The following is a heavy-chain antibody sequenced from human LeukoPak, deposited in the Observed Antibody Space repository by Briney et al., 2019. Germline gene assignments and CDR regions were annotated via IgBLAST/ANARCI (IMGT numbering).Heavy chain of an antibody. V-gene: IGHV4-31*03. D-gene: IGHD3-22*01. CDR3: ASYNYDSSGYFRYFDY. CDR2: IYYSGST. CDR1: GGSLNSGGYY. J-gene: IGHJ4*02. Sequence: SETLSLTCTVSGGSLNSGGYYWSWLRQPPGTGLEWIAYIYYSGSTYYNPSLKSRVTISVDTSKNQFSLKLSSVTAADTAVYYCASYNYDSSGYFRYFDYWGQGTLVTVSS.